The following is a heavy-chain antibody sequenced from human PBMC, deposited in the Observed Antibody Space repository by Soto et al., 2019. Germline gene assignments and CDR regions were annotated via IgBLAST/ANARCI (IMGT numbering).Heavy chain of an antibody. V-gene: IGHV3-23*01. CDR2: ISGSGGST. J-gene: IGHJ4*02. CDR1: GFTFSSYA. D-gene: IGHD2-15*01. CDR3: AKGQGHCSGGSCYHAPGYYFDY. Sequence: EVQLLESGGGLVQPGGSLRLSCAASGFTFSSYAMSWVRQAPGKGLEWVSAISGSGGSTYYADSVKGRFTISRDNSKNTLYLQMNSLRADDTAVYYCAKGQGHCSGGSCYHAPGYYFDYWGQGTLVTVSS.